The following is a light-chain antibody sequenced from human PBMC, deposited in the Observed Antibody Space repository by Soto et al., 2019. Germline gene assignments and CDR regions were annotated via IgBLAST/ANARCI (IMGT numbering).Light chain of an antibody. CDR3: QQYYNLPLT. V-gene: IGKV1-33*01. J-gene: IGKJ4*01. CDR1: HDIANY. CDR2: GAS. Sequence: DIQMTQSPSSLSASVGDRVTITCQASHDIANYLNWYQQTAGKAPKLLIFGASNLETGVPSRFSGSGSGADFSFTISSLQPEDIGTYYCQQYYNLPLTFGGGTKVEIK.